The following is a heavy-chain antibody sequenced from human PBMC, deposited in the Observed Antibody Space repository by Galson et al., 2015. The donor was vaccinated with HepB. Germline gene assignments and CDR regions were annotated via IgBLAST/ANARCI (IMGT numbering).Heavy chain of an antibody. CDR1: GVSPSTTGVG. V-gene: IGHV2-5*02. CDR3: AHRPGYSSRWDQGAWDWFDS. J-gene: IGHJ5*01. CDR2: IFWGGDK. Sequence: PSLGKPTQTLTLACPFSGVSPSTTGVGVGWIRQPPGKALEWLALIFWGGDKRYTPPLKKRPPISKDTSQNQVVLSIPTPDPVDTATYYCAHRPGYSSRWDQGAWDWFDSWGQGTLVTVSS. D-gene: IGHD6-13*01.